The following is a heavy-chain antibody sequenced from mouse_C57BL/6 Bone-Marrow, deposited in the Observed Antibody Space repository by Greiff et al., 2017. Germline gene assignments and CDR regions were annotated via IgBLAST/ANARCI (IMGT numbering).Heavy chain of an antibody. V-gene: IGHV3-1*01. J-gene: IGHJ2*01. CDR2: ISYSGST. CDR3: ARDYYGVFDY. D-gene: IGHD1-1*01. Sequence: VQLQQSGPGMVKPSQSLSLTCTVTGYSITSGYDWHWIRHFPGNKLEWMGYISYSGSTNYNPSLKSQISITHDTSTNHFFLKLNSVTTEDTATYYCARDYYGVFDYWGQGTTLTVSS. CDR1: GYSITSGYD.